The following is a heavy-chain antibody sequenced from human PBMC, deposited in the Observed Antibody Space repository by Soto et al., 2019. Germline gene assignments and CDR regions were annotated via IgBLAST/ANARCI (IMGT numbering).Heavy chain of an antibody. V-gene: IGHV4-59*01. Sequence: TLSLSCDVSGDSISTYYWSWIRQPPGKGLEWMGYGYYSGSTLYNPSLESRVTLSIDMSKKQVSLELNSVIAAETAGYYCARTRMIESWIDYWGHGTLVTVSS. J-gene: IGHJ4*01. CDR3: ARTRMIESWIDY. D-gene: IGHD2-21*01. CDR1: GDSISTYY. CDR2: GYYSGST.